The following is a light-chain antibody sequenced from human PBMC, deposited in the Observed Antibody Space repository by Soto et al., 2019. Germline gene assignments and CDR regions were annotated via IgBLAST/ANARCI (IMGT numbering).Light chain of an antibody. Sequence: DIQMTQSPSTLSGSVGDRVTITCRASQTISSWLAWYQQKPGKAPKLPIYKASSLESGVPSRFSGSGSGTEFTLTISSLQPDDFATYYCQQYNSYSRTFGQGTKVDIK. V-gene: IGKV1-5*03. J-gene: IGKJ1*01. CDR1: QTISSW. CDR3: QQYNSYSRT. CDR2: KAS.